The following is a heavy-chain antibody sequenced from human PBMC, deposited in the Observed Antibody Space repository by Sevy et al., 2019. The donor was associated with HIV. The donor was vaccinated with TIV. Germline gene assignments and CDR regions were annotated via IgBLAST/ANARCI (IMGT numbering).Heavy chain of an antibody. CDR2: MNPNSGNT. CDR1: GYTFTSYD. V-gene: IGHV1-8*01. Sequence: ASVKVSCKASGYTFTSYDINWVRQATGQGLEWMGRMNPNSGNTGYAQKFQGRVTMTRNTSISTAYMELSSLRSEDTAVYYCARWDENYYYYYGMDVWGQGTTVTVSS. J-gene: IGHJ6*02. CDR3: ARWDENYYYYYGMDV. D-gene: IGHD1-26*01.